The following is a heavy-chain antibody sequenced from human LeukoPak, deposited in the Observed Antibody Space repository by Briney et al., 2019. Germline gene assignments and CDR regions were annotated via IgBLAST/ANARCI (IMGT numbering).Heavy chain of an antibody. CDR3: ARRPLGAAAVY. V-gene: IGHV3-23*01. J-gene: IGHJ4*02. CDR1: GFTFSSSA. D-gene: IGHD6-13*01. Sequence: GGSLRLSCAASGFTFSSSAMSWVRQVPGKGLEWVSGISSSGGSTNYADSVKGRFTISRDNSKNTLYLQMNSLRAEDTAVYYCARRPLGAAAVYWGQGTLVTVSS. CDR2: ISSSGGST.